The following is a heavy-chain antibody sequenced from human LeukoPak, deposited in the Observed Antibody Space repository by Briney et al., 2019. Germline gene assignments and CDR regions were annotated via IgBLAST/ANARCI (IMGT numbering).Heavy chain of an antibody. CDR1: GGSISSYY. CDR3: AGRDYYDSSGRLDYFDY. D-gene: IGHD3-22*01. V-gene: IGHV4-59*01. J-gene: IGHJ4*02. CDR2: IYYSGST. Sequence: SETLSLTCTVSGGSISSYYWSWIRQPPGKGLEWIGYIYYSGSTNYNPSLKSRVTIPVDTSKNQFSLKLSSVTAADTAVYYCAGRDYYDSSGRLDYFDYWGQGTLVTVSS.